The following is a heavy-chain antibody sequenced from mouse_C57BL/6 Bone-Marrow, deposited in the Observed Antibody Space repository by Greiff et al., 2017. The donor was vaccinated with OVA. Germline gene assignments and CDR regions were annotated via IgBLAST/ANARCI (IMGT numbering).Heavy chain of an antibody. CDR1: GYTFTDYY. J-gene: IGHJ3*01. V-gene: IGHV1-26*01. CDR2: INPNNGGT. CDR3: ARRVLRY. Sequence: VQLQQSGPELVKPGASVKISCKASGYTFTDYYMNWVKQSHGKSLEWIGDINPNNGGTSYNQKFKGKATLTVDKSSSTAYMELRSLTSEDSAVYYCARRVLRYWGQGTLVTVSA. D-gene: IGHD1-1*01.